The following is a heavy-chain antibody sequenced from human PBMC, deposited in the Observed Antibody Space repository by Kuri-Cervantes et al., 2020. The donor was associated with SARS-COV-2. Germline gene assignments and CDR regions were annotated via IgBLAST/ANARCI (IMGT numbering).Heavy chain of an antibody. D-gene: IGHD2-15*01. J-gene: IGHJ4*02. CDR2: IYHSGST. V-gene: IGHV4-30-2*01. CDR1: GGSISSGGYY. Sequence: SETLSLTCTVSGGSISSGGYYWSWIRQPPGKGLEWIGYIYHSGSTYYNPSLKSRVTISVDPSKNQFSLKLSSVTAADTAVYYCARLLPGPVDYWGQGTLVTVSS. CDR3: ARLLPGPVDY.